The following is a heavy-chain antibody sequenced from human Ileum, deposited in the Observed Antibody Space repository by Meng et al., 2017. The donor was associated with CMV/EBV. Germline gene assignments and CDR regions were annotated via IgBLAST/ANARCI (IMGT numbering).Heavy chain of an antibody. CDR2: IRYDGSNK. J-gene: IGHJ4*02. V-gene: IGHV3-30*02. CDR3: AREGEAYCGGDCSS. CDR1: GFTFSSYG. Sequence: GESLKISCAASGFTFSSYGMHWVRQAPGKGLEWVAFIRYDGSNKYYADSVKGRFTISRDNSKNTLYLQMNSLRAEDTAVYYCAREGEAYCGGDCSSWGQGTLVTVSS. D-gene: IGHD2-21*01.